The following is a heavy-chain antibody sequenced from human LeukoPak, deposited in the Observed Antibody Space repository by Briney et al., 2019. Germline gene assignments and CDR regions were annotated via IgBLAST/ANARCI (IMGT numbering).Heavy chain of an antibody. Sequence: ASVKVSCKASGYTFTSYGISWVRQAPGQGLEWMGWISGYNGNTNYAQKLQGRVTMTTDTSTSTAYMELRSLRSDDTAVYYCARDGGSSWVYYYYYMDVWGKGTTVTVSS. CDR1: GYTFTSYG. CDR2: ISGYNGNT. CDR3: ARDGGSSWVYYYYYMDV. V-gene: IGHV1-18*01. D-gene: IGHD6-13*01. J-gene: IGHJ6*03.